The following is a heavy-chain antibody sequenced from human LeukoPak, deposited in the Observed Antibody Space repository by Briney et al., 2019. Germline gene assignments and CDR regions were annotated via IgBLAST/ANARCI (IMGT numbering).Heavy chain of an antibody. D-gene: IGHD4-17*01. V-gene: IGHV3-74*01. CDR2: IDTDGSNT. Sequence: PGGPLRLSCAASGFTFSSYWMHWVRQAPGKGLVWVSRIDTDGSNTAYADSVKGRFTISRDNAKNTLYLQMNSLRAEDTAVYYCAKDGEGTVTPGLYWGQGTLVTVSS. J-gene: IGHJ4*02. CDR1: GFTFSSYW. CDR3: AKDGEGTVTPGLY.